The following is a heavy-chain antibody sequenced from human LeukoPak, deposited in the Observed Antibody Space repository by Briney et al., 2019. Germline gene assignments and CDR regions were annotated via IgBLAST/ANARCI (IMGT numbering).Heavy chain of an antibody. J-gene: IGHJ4*02. CDR3: ARAHRPLYYYDSSGCFDY. CDR2: ISGSGGST. D-gene: IGHD3-22*01. V-gene: IGHV3-23*01. Sequence: GGSLRLSCAASGFTFSSYGMSWVRQAPGKGLEWVSAISGSGGSTYYADSVKGRFTISRDNAKSSLYLQMNSLRAEDTALYYCARAHRPLYYYDSSGCFDYWGQGTLVTVSS. CDR1: GFTFSSYG.